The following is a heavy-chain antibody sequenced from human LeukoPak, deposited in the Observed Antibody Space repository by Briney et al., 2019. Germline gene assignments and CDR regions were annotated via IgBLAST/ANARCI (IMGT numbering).Heavy chain of an antibody. CDR2: ISYDGSNK. V-gene: IGHV3-30-3*01. CDR1: GFTFSNAW. J-gene: IGHJ4*02. D-gene: IGHD6-6*01. CDR3: ASNGQLGSFDY. Sequence: GGSLRLSCAASGFTFSNAWMSWVRQAPGKGLEWVAVISYDGSNKYYTDSVKGRFTISRDNSKNTLYLQMNSLRAEDTAVYYCASNGQLGSFDYWGQGTLVTVSS.